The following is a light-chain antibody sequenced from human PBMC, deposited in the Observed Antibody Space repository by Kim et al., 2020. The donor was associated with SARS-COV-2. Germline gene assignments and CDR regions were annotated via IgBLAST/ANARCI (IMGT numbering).Light chain of an antibody. J-gene: IGLJ2*01. CDR2: QDG. Sequence: VSPGQTASISCSGDKLGDKYACWYQQKPGQSPVLVIYQDGKRPLGIPERFSGSNSGNTATLTISGTQAMDEADYYCQAWDTTTVAVFGTGTKLTVL. CDR3: QAWDTTTVAV. CDR1: KLGDKY. V-gene: IGLV3-1*01.